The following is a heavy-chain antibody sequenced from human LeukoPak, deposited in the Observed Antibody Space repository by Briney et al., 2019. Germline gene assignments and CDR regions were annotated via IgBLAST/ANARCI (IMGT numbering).Heavy chain of an antibody. J-gene: IGHJ4*02. CDR1: GFTFSDFY. V-gene: IGHV3-7*03. CDR2: INKDGSEE. CDR3: ARWPHCQDF. Sequence: GGSLRLSCAASGFTFSDFYMSWVRPAPGKGLEWVANINKDGSEEKYVDSVKGRFTISRDNAQNSLYLQMSSLRADDTAVYYCARWPHCQDFWGRGTRVTVSS.